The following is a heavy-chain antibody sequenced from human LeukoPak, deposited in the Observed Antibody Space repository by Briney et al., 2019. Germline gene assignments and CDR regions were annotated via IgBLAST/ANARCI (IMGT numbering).Heavy chain of an antibody. D-gene: IGHD5-18*01. CDR2: ISYDGRSNK. CDR1: GFTFSSYG. CDR3: ARGPSAMLED. V-gene: IGHV3-30*03. Sequence: PGRSLRLSCAASGFTFSSYGLHWVRQAPGKGLEWVALISYDGRSNKYYADSVKGRFTISRDNSKNTLYLQMNSLRAEDTAVYYCARGPSAMLEDWGQGTLVTVSS. J-gene: IGHJ4*02.